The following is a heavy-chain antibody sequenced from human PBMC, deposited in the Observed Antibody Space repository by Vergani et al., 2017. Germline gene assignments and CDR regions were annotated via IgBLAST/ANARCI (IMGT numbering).Heavy chain of an antibody. D-gene: IGHD3-10*01. Sequence: QVQLVQSGAEVKKPGASVKVSCKASGYTFTSYDINWVRQATGQGLEWMGWMNPNSGNTGYAQKFQGRVTMTRNTSISTAYMELSSLRSEDTAVYYCARVVHYYGSGSPNSKPNYYYYYYMDVWGKGTTVTVSS. CDR3: ARVVHYYGSGSPNSKPNYYYYYYMDV. CDR1: GYTFTSYD. CDR2: MNPNSGNT. V-gene: IGHV1-8*01. J-gene: IGHJ6*03.